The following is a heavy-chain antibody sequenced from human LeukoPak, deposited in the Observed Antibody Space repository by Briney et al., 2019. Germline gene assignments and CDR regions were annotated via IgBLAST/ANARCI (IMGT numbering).Heavy chain of an antibody. CDR3: ARGWVGATFDY. V-gene: IGHV3-64*01. Sequence: PGGSLRLSCAASGFIFSNYAMHWVRQAPGKGLEYVSAISSNGGSTYYANSVKGRFTISRDNSKNTLYLQMNSLRAEDTAVYYCARGWVGATFDYWGQGTLVTVSS. CDR2: ISSNGGST. J-gene: IGHJ4*02. CDR1: GFIFSNYA. D-gene: IGHD1-26*01.